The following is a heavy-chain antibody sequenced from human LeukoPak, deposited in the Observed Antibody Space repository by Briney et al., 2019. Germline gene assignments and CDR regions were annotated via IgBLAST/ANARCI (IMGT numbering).Heavy chain of an antibody. Sequence: NPSETLSLTCTVSGGSISSYYWSWIRQPAGKGLEWIGRIYTSGSTNYNPSLKSRITMSADTSTNQFSLKLNSLTAADTAVYYCARDRGLERREAWFDSWGQGTLVTVSS. CDR2: IYTSGST. J-gene: IGHJ5*01. V-gene: IGHV4-4*07. CDR1: GGSISSYY. D-gene: IGHD1-1*01. CDR3: ARDRGLERREAWFDS.